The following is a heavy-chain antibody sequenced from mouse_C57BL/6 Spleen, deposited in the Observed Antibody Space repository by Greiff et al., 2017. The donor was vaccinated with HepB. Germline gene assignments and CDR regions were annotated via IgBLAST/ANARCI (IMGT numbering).Heavy chain of an antibody. Sequence: VQLQQSVAELVRPGASVKLSCTASGFNIKNTYMHWVKQRPEQGLEWIGRIDPANGNTKYAPKFQGKATITADTSSNTAYLQLSSLTSEDTAIYYCARSLRSTIYYVYGNFDYWGQGTTLTVSS. CDR3: ARSLRSTIYYVYGNFDY. CDR1: GFNIKNTY. D-gene: IGHD2-2*01. V-gene: IGHV14-3*01. CDR2: IDPANGNT. J-gene: IGHJ2*01.